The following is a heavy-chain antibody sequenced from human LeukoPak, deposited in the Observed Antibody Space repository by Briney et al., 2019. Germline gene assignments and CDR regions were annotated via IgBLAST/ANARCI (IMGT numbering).Heavy chain of an antibody. CDR1: GGTFSSYA. CDR3: ARDGAPVDYYDSSGYYDY. D-gene: IGHD3-22*01. J-gene: IGHJ4*02. CDR2: IIPIFGIA. Sequence: GASVKVSCKASGGTFSSYAISWVRQAPGQGLEWMGGIIPIFGIANYAQKFQGRVTITADESTSTAYMELSSLRSEDTAVYYCARDGAPVDYYDSSGYYDYWGQGTLVAVSS. V-gene: IGHV1-69*13.